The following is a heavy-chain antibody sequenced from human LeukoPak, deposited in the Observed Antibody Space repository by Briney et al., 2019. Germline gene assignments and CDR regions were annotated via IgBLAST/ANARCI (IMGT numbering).Heavy chain of an antibody. Sequence: PSETLSLTCAVYGGSFRGYYWSWIRQPPGKGLEWIGEINHSGSTNYNPSLKSRVTISVDTSKNQFSLKLSSVTAADTAVYYCARGRATVTTSGRWFDPWGQGTLVTVSS. J-gene: IGHJ5*02. D-gene: IGHD4-17*01. CDR1: GGSFRGYY. CDR3: ARGRATVTTSGRWFDP. V-gene: IGHV4-34*01. CDR2: INHSGST.